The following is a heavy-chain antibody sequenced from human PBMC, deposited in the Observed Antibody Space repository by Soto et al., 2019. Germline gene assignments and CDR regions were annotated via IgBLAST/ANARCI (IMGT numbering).Heavy chain of an antibody. CDR1: GGSISSYY. CDR3: ARRYGSCFDY. Sequence: QVQLQESGPGLVKPSETLSLTCTVSGGSISSYYWSWIRQPPGKGLEWIGYIYYSGSTNYNPSLXLXAXLXXATSKNQFSLKLSSVTAADTAVYYCARRYGSCFDYWGQGTLVTVSS. J-gene: IGHJ4*02. D-gene: IGHD5-18*01. CDR2: IYYSGST. V-gene: IGHV4-59*08.